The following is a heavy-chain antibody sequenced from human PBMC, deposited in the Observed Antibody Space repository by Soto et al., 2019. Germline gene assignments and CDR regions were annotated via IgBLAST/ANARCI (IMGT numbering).Heavy chain of an antibody. CDR2: INHSGST. V-gene: IGHV4-34*01. CDR1: GGSFSGYY. Sequence: SETLSLTCAVYGGSFSGYYWTWIRQPPGTGLEWIGEINHSGSTNYNPSLKSRVTISVDTSKNQFSLKLSSVTAADTAVYYCAKDRLLWGDRRQRGFDPWGRGTLVTVS. D-gene: IGHD3-16*01. J-gene: IGHJ5*02. CDR3: AKDRLLWGDRRQRGFDP.